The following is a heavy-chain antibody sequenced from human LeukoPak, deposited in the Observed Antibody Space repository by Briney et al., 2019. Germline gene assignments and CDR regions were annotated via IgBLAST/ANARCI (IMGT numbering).Heavy chain of an antibody. CDR3: ARGYGGNSEAFDI. J-gene: IGHJ3*02. CDR1: RGTFSSYA. Sequence: SVKVSCKASRGTFSSYAISWVRQAPGQGLEWMGRIIPIFGTANYAQKFQGRVTITADKSTSTAYMELSSLRSEDTAVYYCARGYGGNSEAFDIWGQGTMVTVSS. CDR2: IIPIFGTA. D-gene: IGHD4-23*01. V-gene: IGHV1-69*06.